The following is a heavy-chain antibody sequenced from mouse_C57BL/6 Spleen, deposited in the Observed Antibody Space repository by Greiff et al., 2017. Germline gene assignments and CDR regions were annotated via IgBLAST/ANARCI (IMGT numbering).Heavy chain of an antibody. J-gene: IGHJ2*01. Sequence: EVKLMESEGGLVQPGSSMKLSCTASGFTFCDYYMAWVRQVPEKGLEWVANINYDGSSTYYLDSLKSRFIISRDNAKNILYLQMSSLKSEDTATYYCAREGGPFDYWGQGTTLTVSS. CDR1: GFTFCDYY. CDR2: INYDGSST. V-gene: IGHV5-16*01. CDR3: AREGGPFDY.